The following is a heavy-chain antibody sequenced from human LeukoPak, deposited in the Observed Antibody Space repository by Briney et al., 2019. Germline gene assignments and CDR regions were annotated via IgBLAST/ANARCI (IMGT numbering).Heavy chain of an antibody. V-gene: IGHV4-34*01. CDR3: ARGGRSYYYYYYMDV. J-gene: IGHJ6*03. CDR1: GGSFSGHY. CDR2: INHSGST. Sequence: SETLSLTCAVYGGSFSGHYWSWIRQPPGKGLEWIGEINHSGSTNYNPSLKSRVTISVDTSKNQFSLKLSSVTAADTAVYYCARGGRSYYYYYYMDVWGKGTTVTVSS.